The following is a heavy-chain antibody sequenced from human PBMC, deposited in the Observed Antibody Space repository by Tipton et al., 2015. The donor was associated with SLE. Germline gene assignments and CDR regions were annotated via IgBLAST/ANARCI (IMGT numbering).Heavy chain of an antibody. CDR1: GYSISSGHY. CDR3: ARHDTNYGRNWFDP. CDR2: IYHSGST. Sequence: TLSLTCSVSGYSISSGHYWGWIRQPPGKGLEWIGTIYHSGSTYYNPSLKRRVTISVDTSKNQFSLKVNSVTAADTAVYYCARHDTNYGRNWFDPWGQGTLVTVSS. V-gene: IGHV4-38-2*01. D-gene: IGHD2-8*01. J-gene: IGHJ5*02.